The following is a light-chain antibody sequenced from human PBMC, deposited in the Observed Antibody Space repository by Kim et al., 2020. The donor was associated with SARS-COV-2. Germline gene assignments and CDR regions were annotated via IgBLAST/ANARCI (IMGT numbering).Light chain of an antibody. J-gene: IGLJ2*01. CDR3: QSGRL. Sequence: SEAPRKTVTISCTLSSGRIASNFVQWYQPRPGSAPPSVIYEDNQRPSWVPGRFSGSIDDSSNSASLTISGLKTEDEADYYCQSGRLFGGGTQLTVL. CDR2: EDN. V-gene: IGLV6-57*03. CDR1: SGRIASNF.